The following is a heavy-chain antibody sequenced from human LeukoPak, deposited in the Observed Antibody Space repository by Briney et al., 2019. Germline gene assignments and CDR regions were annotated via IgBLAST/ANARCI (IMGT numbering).Heavy chain of an antibody. Sequence: GGSLRLSCAVSGVRFSNYAMTWVRQAPGKGLEWVSTISASGSNTYYADSVKGRFTISRDNSKNTLYLQMNSLRAEDTAVYYCAKAGYYYDSSGLWFDPWGQGTLVTVSS. CDR1: GVRFSNYA. J-gene: IGHJ5*02. D-gene: IGHD3-22*01. CDR2: ISASGSNT. CDR3: AKAGYYYDSSGLWFDP. V-gene: IGHV3-23*01.